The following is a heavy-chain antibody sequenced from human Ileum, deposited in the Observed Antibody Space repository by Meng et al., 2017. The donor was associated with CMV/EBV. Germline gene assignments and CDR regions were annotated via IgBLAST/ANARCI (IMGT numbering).Heavy chain of an antibody. D-gene: IGHD6-6*01. CDR1: GDSVSTNHVA. J-gene: IGHJ4*02. V-gene: IGHV6-1*01. CDR3: ARESELLRFDH. Sequence: QLQQSSPGLVKPSQTLSLYRDISGDSVSTNHVAWNWNRQSPLRSLEWLGRTAYRSKWDYEYSVSVESRITISPDTSKNQFSLHLRSVTPEDTAIYYCARESELLRFDHWGQGTLVTVSS. CDR2: TAYRSKWDY.